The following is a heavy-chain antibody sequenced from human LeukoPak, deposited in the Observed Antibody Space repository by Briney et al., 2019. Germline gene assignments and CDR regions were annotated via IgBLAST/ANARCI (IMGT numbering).Heavy chain of an antibody. CDR2: NYYTGSA. CDR3: ARLILGSTTAGN. Sequence: SETLSLTCTVSGGSIASSIDYWAWIRQPPGKGLEWIGSNYYTGSAYYNPSLKSRVAISIDTSKNQFSLMLSSVTAADTAVYFCARLILGSTTAGNWGQGTLVTVSS. J-gene: IGHJ4*02. V-gene: IGHV4-39*07. D-gene: IGHD3-16*01. CDR1: GGSIASSIDY.